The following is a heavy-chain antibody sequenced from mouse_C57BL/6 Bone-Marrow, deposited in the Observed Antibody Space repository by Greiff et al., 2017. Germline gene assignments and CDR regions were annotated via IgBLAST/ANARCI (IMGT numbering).Heavy chain of an antibody. CDR3: ARSGYYGPYYFDY. CDR1: GYSFTSYW. D-gene: IGHD1-1*01. V-gene: IGHV1-74*01. CDR2: IHPSDSDT. J-gene: IGHJ2*01. Sequence: QVQLQQPGAELVKPGASVKVSCKASGYSFTSYWMHWVKQRPGQGLEWIGRIHPSDSDTNYNQKFKGKATLTVDQSSSTAYMQLNSLTSEDSAVYYCARSGYYGPYYFDYWGQGTTLTVSS.